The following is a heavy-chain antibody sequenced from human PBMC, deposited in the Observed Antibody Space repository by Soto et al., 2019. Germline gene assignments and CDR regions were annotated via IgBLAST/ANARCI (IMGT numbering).Heavy chain of an antibody. J-gene: IGHJ4*02. CDR3: AKNQPSWATRAAFDY. Sequence: VGSLRLSCAASGFTFSNYAMNWVRQAPGKGLEWVSGISGGSGDSTFYADSVKGRFTISRDNSKNTLHLQMNSLRTEDTAVYYCAKNQPSWATRAAFDYWGQGTLVTVSS. D-gene: IGHD2-2*01. V-gene: IGHV3-23*01. CDR1: GFTFSNYA. CDR2: ISGGSGDST.